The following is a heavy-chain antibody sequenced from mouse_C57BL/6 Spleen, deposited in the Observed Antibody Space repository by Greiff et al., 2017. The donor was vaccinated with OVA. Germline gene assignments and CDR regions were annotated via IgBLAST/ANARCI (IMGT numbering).Heavy chain of an antibody. Sequence: QVQLQQSGAELVRPGTSVKVSCKASGYAFTTYLIEWVKQRPGQGLEWIGVINPGSGGTNYNEKFKGKATLTADKSSSTAYMQLSSLTSEDSAVYFCARNYYYGSSYNYAMDYWGQGTSVTVSS. V-gene: IGHV1-54*01. CDR1: GYAFTTYL. J-gene: IGHJ4*01. CDR3: ARNYYYGSSYNYAMDY. D-gene: IGHD1-1*01. CDR2: INPGSGGT.